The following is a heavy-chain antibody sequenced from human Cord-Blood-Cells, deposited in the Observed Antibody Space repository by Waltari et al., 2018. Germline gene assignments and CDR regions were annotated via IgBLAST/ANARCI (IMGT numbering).Heavy chain of an antibody. J-gene: IGHJ4*02. CDR1: GYSISSGYS. CDR3: AFGGYSNYVFDY. D-gene: IGHD4-4*01. Sequence: QVQLQESGPGLVKPSETLSLTCTVSGYSISSGYSWGWIRQPPGKGLEWIGSIYHRGSTYYNPSLKSRVTISVDTSKNQFSLKLSSVTAADTAVYYCAFGGYSNYVFDYWGQGTLVTVSS. CDR2: IYHRGST. V-gene: IGHV4-38-2*02.